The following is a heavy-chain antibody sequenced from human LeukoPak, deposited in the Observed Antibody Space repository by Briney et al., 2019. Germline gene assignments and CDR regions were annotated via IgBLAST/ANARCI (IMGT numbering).Heavy chain of an antibody. CDR3: ARVGLDGSGSYYPYFDY. Sequence: SSETLSLTCTVSGGSISSYYWSWIRQPAGKGLEWIGRIYTSGSTNYNPSLKSRVTMSVDTSKNQFSLKLSSVTAADTAVYYCARVGLDGSGSYYPYFDYWGQGTLVTVSS. V-gene: IGHV4-4*07. J-gene: IGHJ4*02. D-gene: IGHD3-10*01. CDR1: GGSISSYY. CDR2: IYTSGST.